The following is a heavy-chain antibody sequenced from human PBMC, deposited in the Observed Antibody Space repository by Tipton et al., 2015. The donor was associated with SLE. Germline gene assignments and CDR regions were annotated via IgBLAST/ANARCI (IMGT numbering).Heavy chain of an antibody. CDR3: ARAFGAHDAFDI. CDR2: IYDTGST. CDR1: GGSISSGGYY. V-gene: IGHV4-31*03. J-gene: IGHJ3*02. Sequence: TLSLTCSVSGGSISSGGYYWSWIRQSPGVGLEWIGYIYDTGSTNYNPSLRSRVTISVDTSKNQFSLNLSSVTAADTAVYYCARAFGAHDAFDIWGQGTMVTVSS. D-gene: IGHD3-10*01.